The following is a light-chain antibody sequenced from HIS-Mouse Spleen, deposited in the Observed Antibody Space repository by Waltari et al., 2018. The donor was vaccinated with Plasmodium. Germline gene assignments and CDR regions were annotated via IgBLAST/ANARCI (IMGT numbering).Light chain of an antibody. Sequence: QSVLTQPPSASGTPGQRVTISCSGSSSNIGSNYVYWYQQLPGTAPKLLIYRNNHLHSGVPDRFSGSKSGPSASLAISGLRSEDEADYYCAAWDDSLSGWVFGGGTKLTVL. CDR2: RNN. CDR1: SSNIGSNY. V-gene: IGLV1-47*01. J-gene: IGLJ3*02. CDR3: AAWDDSLSGWV.